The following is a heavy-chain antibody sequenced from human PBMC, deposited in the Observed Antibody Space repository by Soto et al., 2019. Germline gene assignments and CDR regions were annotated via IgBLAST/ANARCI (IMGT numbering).Heavy chain of an antibody. CDR2: INYSGST. D-gene: IGHD5-18*01. Sequence: SETLSLTCTVSGGSISSSSYYWGWIRQPPGKGLEWIGTINYSGSTYYNPSLNSRVAISVDTSKNQFSLKVGSVTAADTAIYYCARLPRIQLWLGWLDPWGQGTLVTVSS. CDR3: ARLPRIQLWLGWLDP. V-gene: IGHV4-39*01. CDR1: GGSISSSSYY. J-gene: IGHJ5*02.